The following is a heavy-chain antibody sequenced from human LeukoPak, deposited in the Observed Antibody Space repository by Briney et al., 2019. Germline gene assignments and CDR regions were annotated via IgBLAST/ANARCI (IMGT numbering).Heavy chain of an antibody. CDR2: MPFDGSNK. Sequence: PGGSLRLSCAASGFTFSDFAMHWVRQAPGKGLEWVAVMPFDGSNKYYADSMKGRFDVSRDNSKSTLYLEMNSLRAEDTAVYYCARDLGFAFEGYFDYWGQGTLVTVSS. J-gene: IGHJ4*02. V-gene: IGHV3-30*09. CDR3: ARDLGFAFEGYFDY. D-gene: IGHD3-16*01. CDR1: GFTFSDFA.